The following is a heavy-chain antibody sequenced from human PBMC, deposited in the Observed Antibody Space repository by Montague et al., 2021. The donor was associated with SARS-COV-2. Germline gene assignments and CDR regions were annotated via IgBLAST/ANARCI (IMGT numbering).Heavy chain of an antibody. CDR1: GGSFSDYF. V-gene: IGHV4-34*01. CDR3: ARGRQHFNMIVVVMTGGEYYFDY. D-gene: IGHD3-22*01. Sequence: SETLSLTCAVYGGSFSDYFWTWIRQPPGKGLEWIGEINHCGTSNYDPSLKSRVSISVDTSKNQFSLYLGSVTAADTAVYYCARGRQHFNMIVVVMTGGEYYFDYGGQGTLVPVSS. J-gene: IGHJ4*02. CDR2: INHCGTS.